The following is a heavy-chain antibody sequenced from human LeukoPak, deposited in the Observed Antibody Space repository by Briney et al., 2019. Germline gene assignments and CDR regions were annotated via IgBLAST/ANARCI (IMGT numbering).Heavy chain of an antibody. CDR3: ARDQFGQWLGYPDY. CDR1: GYTFTSYD. CDR2: MNPNSGNT. V-gene: IGHV1-8*01. Sequence: ASVKVSCKASGYTFTSYDINWVRQATGQGLEWMGWMNPNSGNTGYAQKFQGRVTMTRDTSISTAYMELSRLRSDDTAVYYCARDQFGQWLGYPDYWGQGTLVTVSS. J-gene: IGHJ4*02. D-gene: IGHD6-19*01.